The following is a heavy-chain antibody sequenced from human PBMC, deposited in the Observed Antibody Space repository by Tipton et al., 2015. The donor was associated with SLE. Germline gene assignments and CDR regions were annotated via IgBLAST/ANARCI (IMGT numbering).Heavy chain of an antibody. Sequence: GLVKPSETLSLRCDVSGGSITIGGYWWGWIRQSPGKGLEWLGEISHKGNTKYNPSLYSRVSISLDRSQSQFSLQLTYLTAADTAIYYCASQNWNYHYWGHGTVVTVSS. V-gene: IGHV4-30-2*06. CDR1: GGSITIGGYW. CDR3: ASQNWNYHY. J-gene: IGHJ4*01. CDR2: ISHKGNT. D-gene: IGHD1-7*01.